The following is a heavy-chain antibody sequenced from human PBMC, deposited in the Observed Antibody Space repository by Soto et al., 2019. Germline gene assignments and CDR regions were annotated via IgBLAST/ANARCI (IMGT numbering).Heavy chain of an antibody. CDR2: INTYNGNT. J-gene: IGHJ6*02. CDR1: GYTFTRYG. Sequence: QVPLVQSGAEVKNPGASVKVSCKASGYTFTRYGIGWARQAPGQGLEWMGWINTYNGNTNYAQNVQGRVTLTTDTSTITAYMELRSLRSNDTAIYYCAMVDVYVTPSPQDVWGQGTTVIVSS. D-gene: IGHD3-16*01. V-gene: IGHV1-18*01. CDR3: AMVDVYVTPSPQDV.